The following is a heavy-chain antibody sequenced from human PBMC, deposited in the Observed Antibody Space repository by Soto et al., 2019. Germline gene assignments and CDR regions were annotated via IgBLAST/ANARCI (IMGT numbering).Heavy chain of an antibody. CDR3: AKKYYYDSSGPHAFDI. D-gene: IGHD3-22*01. Sequence: PGGSLRLSCAASGFSFCDHAMHWVRRAPGKGLEWVAAISGSGGSTYYADSVKGRFTISRDNSKNTLYLQMNSLRAEDTAVYYCAKKYYYDSSGPHAFDIWGQGTMVTVSS. CDR2: ISGSGGST. V-gene: IGHV3-23*01. CDR1: GFSFCDHA. J-gene: IGHJ3*02.